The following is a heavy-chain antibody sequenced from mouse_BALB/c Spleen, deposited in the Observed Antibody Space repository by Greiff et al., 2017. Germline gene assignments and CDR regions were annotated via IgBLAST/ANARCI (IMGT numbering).Heavy chain of an antibody. J-gene: IGHJ4*01. CDR3: ARSGYGNLYYFDY. D-gene: IGHD2-1*01. CDR1: GYTFTNYW. Sequence: VQLQQSGAELVRPGTSVKISCKASGYTFTNYWLGWVKQRPGHGLEWIGDIYPGGGYTNYNEKFKGKATLTADTSSSTAYMQLSSLTSEDSAVFFCARSGYGNLYYFDYWGQGTSVTVSS. CDR2: IYPGGGYT. V-gene: IGHV1-63*02.